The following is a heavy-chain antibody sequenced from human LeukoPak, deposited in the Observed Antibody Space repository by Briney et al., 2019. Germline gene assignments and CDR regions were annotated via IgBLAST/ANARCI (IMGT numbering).Heavy chain of an antibody. CDR3: TSFRGGDFPPV. CDR1: GFTFSSYA. CDR2: ISYDGSNK. D-gene: IGHD2/OR15-2a*01. Sequence: PGRSLRLSCAASGFTFSSYAMHWVRQAPGKGLEWVAVISYDGSNKYYADSVKGRFTISRDNSKNTLYLQMNSLRAEDTAVYYCTSFRGGDFPPVWGQGTLVTVSS. J-gene: IGHJ4*02. V-gene: IGHV3-30*04.